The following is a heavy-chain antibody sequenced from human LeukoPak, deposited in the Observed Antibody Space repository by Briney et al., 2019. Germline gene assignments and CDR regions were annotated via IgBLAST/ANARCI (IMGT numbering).Heavy chain of an antibody. Sequence: GGSLRLSCAASGFTFSSYAMSWVRQAPGKGLEWVSAISGSGGSTYYADSVKGRFTVSRNNSKNTLYLQMNSLRAEDTAVYYCARDYSGYDRPDYWGQGTLVTVSS. D-gene: IGHD5-12*01. CDR3: ARDYSGYDRPDY. V-gene: IGHV3-23*01. CDR1: GFTFSSYA. J-gene: IGHJ4*02. CDR2: ISGSGGST.